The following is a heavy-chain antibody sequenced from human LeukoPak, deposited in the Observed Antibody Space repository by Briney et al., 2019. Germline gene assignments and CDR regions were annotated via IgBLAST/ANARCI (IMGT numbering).Heavy chain of an antibody. CDR2: INPNDGGT. V-gene: IGHV1-2*06. D-gene: IGHD6-19*01. CDR3: ARTYSGWSPFDY. Sequence: ASVKVSCKASGYTLTAYFIHLVRQAPGQGLEWMGRINPNDGGTDYAQKFQGRVTMTWDTSISTAYMELTSLRSDDTAVYHCARTYSGWSPFDYWGQGTLVTVSS. J-gene: IGHJ4*02. CDR1: GYTLTAYF.